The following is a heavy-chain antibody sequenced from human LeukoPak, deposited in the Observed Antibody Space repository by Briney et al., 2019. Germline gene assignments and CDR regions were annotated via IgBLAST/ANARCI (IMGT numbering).Heavy chain of an antibody. CDR2: ISSNGGTT. D-gene: IGHD2-15*01. CDR1: GFSFSTSA. Sequence: GGSLRLSCAASGFSFSTSAMHWVRQAPGKGLEYVSAISSNGGTTYYANSVKGRFTISRDNSKNTLYLQMGSLRAEDMAVYYCARGSYCSGGRCYSVYWGQGTLVTVSA. V-gene: IGHV3-64*01. CDR3: ARGSYCSGGRCYSVY. J-gene: IGHJ4*02.